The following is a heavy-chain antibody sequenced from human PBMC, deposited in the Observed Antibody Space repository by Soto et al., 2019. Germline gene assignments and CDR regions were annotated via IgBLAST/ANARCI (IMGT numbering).Heavy chain of an antibody. V-gene: IGHV1-69*06. Sequence: GASVKVSCKASGGTFSSYAISWVRQAPGQGLEWMGGIIPIFGTANYAQKFQGRVTITADKSTSTAYMELSSLRSEDTAVYYCARDYPVAGRGIWFDPWGQGTLVTVS. CDR1: GGTFSSYA. J-gene: IGHJ5*02. CDR2: IIPIFGTA. D-gene: IGHD6-19*01. CDR3: ARDYPVAGRGIWFDP.